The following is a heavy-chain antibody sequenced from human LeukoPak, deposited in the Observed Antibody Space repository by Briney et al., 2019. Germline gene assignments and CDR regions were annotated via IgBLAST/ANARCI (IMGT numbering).Heavy chain of an antibody. Sequence: SETLSLTCTVSGGSFSSGGYYWSWIRQPPGKGLEWIGYIYYSGSTNYNPSLKSRVTISVDTSKNQFSLKLSSVTAADTAVYYCARVSRGSSSWYGNDYWGQGTLVTVSS. J-gene: IGHJ4*02. D-gene: IGHD6-13*01. CDR3: ARVSRGSSSWYGNDY. V-gene: IGHV4-61*08. CDR2: IYYSGST. CDR1: GGSFSSGGYY.